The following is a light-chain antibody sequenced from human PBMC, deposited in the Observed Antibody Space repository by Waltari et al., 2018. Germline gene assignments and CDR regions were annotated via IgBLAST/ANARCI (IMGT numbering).Light chain of an antibody. CDR3: QQYNSYSPWT. Sequence: AIRVTQSPSSLSASTGDRITIPCRASQDIRTYLGWYQQKPGKAPKLLLYAVSILQSGVPSRFSGSGSGTDFTLTISSLQPDDFATYYCQQYNSYSPWTFGQGTKVEIK. CDR1: QDIRTY. J-gene: IGKJ1*01. CDR2: AVS. V-gene: IGKV1-8*01.